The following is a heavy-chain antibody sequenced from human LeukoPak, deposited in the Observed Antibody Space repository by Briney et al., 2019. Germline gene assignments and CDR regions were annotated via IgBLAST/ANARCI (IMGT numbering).Heavy chain of an antibody. CDR2: ISSSSSYI. CDR3: ARGGVVVTAMGWFDP. Sequence: GGSLRLSCAASGFTFSSYSMNWVRQAPGKGLEWVSSISSSSSYIYYADSVKGRFTISRDNAKNSLYLQMNSLRAEDTAVYYCARGGVVVTAMGWFDPWGQGTLVIVSS. V-gene: IGHV3-21*01. D-gene: IGHD2-21*02. CDR1: GFTFSSYS. J-gene: IGHJ5*02.